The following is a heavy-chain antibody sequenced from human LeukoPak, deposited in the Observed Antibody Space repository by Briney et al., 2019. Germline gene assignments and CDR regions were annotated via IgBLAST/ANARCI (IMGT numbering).Heavy chain of an antibody. Sequence: GRSLRLSCAASGFTFSSYGVHWVRQAPGKGLEWVAVIWYDGSNKYYADSVKGRFTISRDNSKNTLYLQMNSLRAEDTAVYYCARDLRIYYFDYWGQGTLVTVSS. V-gene: IGHV3-33*01. CDR2: IWYDGSNK. J-gene: IGHJ4*02. CDR3: ARDLRIYYFDY. CDR1: GFTFSSYG. D-gene: IGHD3-10*01.